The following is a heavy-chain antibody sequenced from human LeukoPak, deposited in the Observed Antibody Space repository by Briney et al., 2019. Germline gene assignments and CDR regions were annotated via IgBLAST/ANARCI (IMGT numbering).Heavy chain of an antibody. D-gene: IGHD2-15*01. CDR2: ISSSGSTI. CDR1: GFTFSSYE. V-gene: IGHV3-48*03. Sequence: GGSLRLSCAASGFTFSSYEMNWVRQAPGKGLEWVSYISSSGSTIYYADSVKGRFTISRDNAKNSLYLRMNSLRAEDTAVYYCARSRLYCSGGSCLDYFDYWGQGTLVTVSS. CDR3: ARSRLYCSGGSCLDYFDY. J-gene: IGHJ4*02.